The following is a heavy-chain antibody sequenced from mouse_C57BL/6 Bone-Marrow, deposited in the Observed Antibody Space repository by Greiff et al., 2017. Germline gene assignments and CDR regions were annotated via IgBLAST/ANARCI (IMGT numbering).Heavy chain of an antibody. CDR1: GFTFSSYG. J-gene: IGHJ1*03. CDR3: ARQGYYYGSDWYFDV. V-gene: IGHV5-6*01. D-gene: IGHD1-1*01. Sequence: DVHLVESGGDLVKPGGSLKLSCAASGFTFSSYGMSWVRQTPDKRLEWVATISSGGSYTYYPDSVKGRFTISRDNAKNTLYLQMSSLKSEDTAMYYGARQGYYYGSDWYFDVWGTGTTVTVSS. CDR2: ISSGGSYT.